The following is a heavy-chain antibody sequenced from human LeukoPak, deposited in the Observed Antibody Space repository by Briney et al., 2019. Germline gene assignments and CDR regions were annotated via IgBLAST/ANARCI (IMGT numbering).Heavy chain of an antibody. CDR3: AKDKGSGTYPPY. CDR1: GFTVSSNY. Sequence: GGSLRLSCAASGFTVSSNYMSWVRQAPGKGLEWVSVIYSGGSTNYADSVKGRFTISRDNSNNRLYLQMNSLRAEDTAVYYCAKDKGSGTYPPYWGQGTLVTVSS. D-gene: IGHD1-26*01. J-gene: IGHJ4*02. CDR2: IYSGGST. V-gene: IGHV3-53*01.